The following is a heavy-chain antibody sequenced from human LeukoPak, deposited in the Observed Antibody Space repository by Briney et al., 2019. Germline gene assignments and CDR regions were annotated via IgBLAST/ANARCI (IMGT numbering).Heavy chain of an antibody. CDR1: GFAFSSYD. J-gene: IGHJ6*02. CDR2: IDTAGDT. CDR3: ARGGYFGSGPMDV. Sequence: GGSLRLSCAGSGFAFSSYDMHWVRQAAGKGLEWVAGIDTAGDTYYPGSVRGRFTISRENAKNSFSLQMNSLRAGDTAVYYCARGGYFGSGPMDVWGQGTTVTVYS. V-gene: IGHV3-13*01. D-gene: IGHD3-10*01.